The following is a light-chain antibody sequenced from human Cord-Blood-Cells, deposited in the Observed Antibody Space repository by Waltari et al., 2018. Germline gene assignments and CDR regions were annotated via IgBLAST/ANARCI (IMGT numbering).Light chain of an antibody. CDR2: KAS. CDR1: QSISSW. CDR3: QQYNSYST. V-gene: IGKV1-5*03. J-gene: IGKJ1*01. Sequence: DIQMTKSPSTLSASVGDRVTITCRASQSISSWLAWYQQKPWKAPKLLIYKASSLESRVPSRFSGSGSGTEFTLTISSLQPDDFATYYCQQYNSYSTFGQGTKVEIK.